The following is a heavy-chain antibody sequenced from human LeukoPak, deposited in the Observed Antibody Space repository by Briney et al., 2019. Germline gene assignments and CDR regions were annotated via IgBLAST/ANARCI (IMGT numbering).Heavy chain of an antibody. CDR1: GFTFSSYS. D-gene: IGHD6-13*01. J-gene: IGHJ5*02. CDR2: ISSSSSYI. Sequence: GGSLRLSCAASGFTFSSYSMNWVRQAPGKGLEWVSSISSSSSYIYYADSVKGRSTISRDNAKNSLYLQMNSLRAEDTAVYYCARDRGSSWSGDWFDPWGQGTLVTVSS. V-gene: IGHV3-21*01. CDR3: ARDRGSSWSGDWFDP.